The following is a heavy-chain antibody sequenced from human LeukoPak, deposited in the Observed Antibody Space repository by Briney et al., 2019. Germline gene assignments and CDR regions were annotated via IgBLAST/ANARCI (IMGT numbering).Heavy chain of an antibody. V-gene: IGHV4-34*01. D-gene: IGHD1-26*01. CDR3: ARGLGSIAGATASDY. Sequence: SETLSLTCAVYGGSFSDYYWTWIRQPPGEGLEWIGEINHSGSTNYNPSLKSRVTISVDTSKNQFSLKLRSVTAADTAVYYCARGLGSIAGATASDYWGQGTLVTVSS. CDR2: INHSGST. CDR1: GGSFSDYY. J-gene: IGHJ4*02.